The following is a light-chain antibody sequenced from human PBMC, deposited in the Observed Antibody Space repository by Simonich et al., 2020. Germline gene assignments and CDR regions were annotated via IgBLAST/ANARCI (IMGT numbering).Light chain of an antibody. CDR2: RNN. Sequence: QSVLTQPPSASGTPGQRVTISCSGSSSNIGSNYVYWYQQLPGTAPKLLIYRNNQRPSGVPDRFSGSKSGTSAALAISGRRSEDEADYYCAAWDDSLSGRVVFGGGTKLTVL. J-gene: IGLJ2*01. V-gene: IGLV1-47*01. CDR3: AAWDDSLSGRVV. CDR1: SSNIGSNY.